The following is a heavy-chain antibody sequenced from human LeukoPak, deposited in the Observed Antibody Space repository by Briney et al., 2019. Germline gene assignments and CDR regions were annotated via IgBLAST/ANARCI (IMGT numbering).Heavy chain of an antibody. CDR3: ASVYDSSGYYPF. CDR2: INHSGST. CDR1: GFTFSSYA. Sequence: GTLRLSCVASGFTFSSYAMTRVRQPPGKGLEWIGEINHSGSTNYNPSLKSRVTISVDTSKNQFSLKLSSVTAADTAVYYCASVYDSSGYYPFWGQGTLVTVSS. J-gene: IGHJ4*02. D-gene: IGHD3-22*01. V-gene: IGHV4-34*01.